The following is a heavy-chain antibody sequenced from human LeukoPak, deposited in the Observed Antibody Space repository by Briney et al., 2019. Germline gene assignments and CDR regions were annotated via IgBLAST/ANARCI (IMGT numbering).Heavy chain of an antibody. V-gene: IGHV1-2*06. D-gene: IGHD5-12*01. Sequence: GASVKVSCKASGYTFTGYYMHWVRQAPGQGLEWMGRINPNSGGTNYAQRFQGRVTMTRDRAISTDYMELSRLRFDDTAVDYCARDRELSYDTALDYWGQGTLVTVSS. CDR1: GYTFTGYY. CDR2: INPNSGGT. CDR3: ARDRELSYDTALDY. J-gene: IGHJ4*02.